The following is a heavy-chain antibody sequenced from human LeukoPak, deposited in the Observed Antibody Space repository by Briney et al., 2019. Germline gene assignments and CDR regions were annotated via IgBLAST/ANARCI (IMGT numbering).Heavy chain of an antibody. CDR3: ARDHYGEGGYNWFDP. J-gene: IGHJ5*02. D-gene: IGHD4-17*01. Sequence: PGGSLRLSCAASGFTFSSYAMSWVRQAPGKGLEWVSAISGSGGSTYYADSVKGRFTISRDNSKNSLYLQMNSLRAEDTAVYYCARDHYGEGGYNWFDPWGQGTLVTVSS. CDR2: ISGSGGST. CDR1: GFTFSSYA. V-gene: IGHV3-23*01.